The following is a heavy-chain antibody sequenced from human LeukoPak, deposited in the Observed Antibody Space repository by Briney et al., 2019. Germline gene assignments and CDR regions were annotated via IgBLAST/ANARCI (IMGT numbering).Heavy chain of an antibody. J-gene: IGHJ6*02. CDR3: AREPWSANCYYGMDV. CDR2: IYSGGST. V-gene: IGHV3-53*01. D-gene: IGHD3-3*01. CDR1: DFTVSNNY. Sequence: GGSLRLSCAASDFTVSNNYMNWVRQAPGKGLEWVSVIYSGGSTYYADSVKGRFTISRDNSKNTVFLQMSSLRAEDTAVYYCAREPWSANCYYGMDVWGQGTTVIVS.